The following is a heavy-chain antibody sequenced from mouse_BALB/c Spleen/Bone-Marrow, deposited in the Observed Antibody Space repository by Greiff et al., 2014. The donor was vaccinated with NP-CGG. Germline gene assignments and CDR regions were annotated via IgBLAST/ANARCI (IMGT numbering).Heavy chain of an antibody. V-gene: IGHV2-6-1*01. J-gene: IGHJ2*02. Sequence: QVQLKESGPGLVAPSRSLSITCTISGFSLTSYGVHWVRQPPGKGLEWLTVIWNDGSTTYNSALKSRLTISKDNSKSQVFLKMNSLQTDDTGMYYCAKHGGGYFDYWGQGTSLTVSS. CDR2: IWNDGST. CDR1: GFSLTSYG. CDR3: AKHGGGYFDY.